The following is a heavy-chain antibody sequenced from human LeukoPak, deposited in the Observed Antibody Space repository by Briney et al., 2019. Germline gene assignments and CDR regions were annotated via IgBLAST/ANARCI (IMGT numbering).Heavy chain of an antibody. CDR3: ARGTTAVAGRYFDS. D-gene: IGHD6-19*01. CDR1: GGSFSGYY. J-gene: IGHJ4*02. V-gene: IGHV4-34*01. Sequence: SETLSLTCAVYGGSFSGYYWSWIRQPPGKGLEWIGEINHSGTTKHNPSLKSRVTISVDTSKNQFSLRLSSVIAADTAVYYCARGTTAVAGRYFDSWGQGPLVTVSS. CDR2: INHSGTT.